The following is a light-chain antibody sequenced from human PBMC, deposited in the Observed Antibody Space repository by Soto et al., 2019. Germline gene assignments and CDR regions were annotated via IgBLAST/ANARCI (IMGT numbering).Light chain of an antibody. Sequence: EIVLTQSPGTLSLSPGERATLSCRASQSVSSSYLAWYQQKPGQAPRLLIYLASSRATGIPDRFSGSGSGTDFTLTISRLEPEDFAVYYCQQYGSSPPWTFGQGTNVDIK. V-gene: IGKV3-20*01. CDR3: QQYGSSPPWT. CDR2: LAS. J-gene: IGKJ1*01. CDR1: QSVSSSY.